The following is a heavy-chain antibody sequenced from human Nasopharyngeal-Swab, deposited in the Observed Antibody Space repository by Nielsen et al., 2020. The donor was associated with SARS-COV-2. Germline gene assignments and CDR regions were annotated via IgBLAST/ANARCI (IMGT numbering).Heavy chain of an antibody. J-gene: IGHJ6*02. D-gene: IGHD3-3*01. Sequence: RQAPGKGLEWIGEINHSGSTNYNPSLKSRVTISVDTSKNQFSLKLSPVTAADTAVYYCARGAPNYDLWSGYYYYYGMDVWGQGTTVTVSS. V-gene: IGHV4-34*01. CDR2: INHSGST. CDR3: ARGAPNYDLWSGYYYYYGMDV.